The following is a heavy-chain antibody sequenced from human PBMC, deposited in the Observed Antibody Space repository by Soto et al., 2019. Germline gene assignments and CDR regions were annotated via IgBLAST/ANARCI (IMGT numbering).Heavy chain of an antibody. V-gene: IGHV3-11*01. Sequence: QVQLVESGGGLVKPGGSLRLSCAASGSSFSDSYMSWIRQAPGKGLEWISYISSSGGVIYYADSVRGRFTISRDNAKNSLYLQMSSLRAEDTAVYYCARTFSRYDPLYYFDYWGQGTLVTVSS. J-gene: IGHJ4*02. CDR2: ISSSGGVI. CDR1: GSSFSDSY. D-gene: IGHD3-16*01. CDR3: ARTFSRYDPLYYFDY.